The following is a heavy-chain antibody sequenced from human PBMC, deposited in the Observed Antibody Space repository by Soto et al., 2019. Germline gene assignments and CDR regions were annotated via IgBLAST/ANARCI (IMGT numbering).Heavy chain of an antibody. Sequence: QVQLVQSGAEVKTPGSSVKVSCKASGGTFSSLAISWVRQAPGQGLEWMGGLVPVFGTANYAQKFQDRVTITADKSTSTSYMELSSLRSEDTAVYYCARRPGVVDYWGQGTLVTVSS. D-gene: IGHD3-10*01. CDR1: GGTFSSLA. J-gene: IGHJ4*02. CDR3: ARRPGVVDY. CDR2: LVPVFGTA. V-gene: IGHV1-69*06.